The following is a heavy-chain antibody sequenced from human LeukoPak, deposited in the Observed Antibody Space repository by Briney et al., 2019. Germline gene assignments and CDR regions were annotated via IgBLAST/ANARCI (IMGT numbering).Heavy chain of an antibody. CDR3: PRGAPPVRGGMIRAPFAI. CDR1: GFIFSDYY. Sequence: GGSLRLSCAASGFIFSDYYMGWIRQAPGKGLEWVSYINSNSSTKYYADPVKGRITISRDNDKNSLYMKVYSLSAADRAVYYWPRGAPPVRGGMIRAPFAIWGQGTMVTVSS. V-gene: IGHV3-11*04. J-gene: IGHJ3*02. D-gene: IGHD3-16*01. CDR2: INSNSSTK.